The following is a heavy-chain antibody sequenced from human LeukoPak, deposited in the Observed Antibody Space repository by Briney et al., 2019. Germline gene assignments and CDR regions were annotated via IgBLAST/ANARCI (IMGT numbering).Heavy chain of an antibody. V-gene: IGHV4-34*01. CDR2: INHSGST. CDR1: GVSFSGYY. D-gene: IGHD7-27*01. Sequence: SETLSLTCVVYGVSFSGYYWSWIRQPPGKGLEWIGEINHSGSTNYNPSLKSRVTISVDTSKNQFSLTLTSVTAADTAVYYCASDLTVPPYNWFDPWGLGTLVTVSS. J-gene: IGHJ5*02. CDR3: ASDLTVPPYNWFDP.